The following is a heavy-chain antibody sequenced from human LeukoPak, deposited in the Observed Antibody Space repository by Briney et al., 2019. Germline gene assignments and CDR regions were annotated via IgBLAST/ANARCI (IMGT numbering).Heavy chain of an antibody. CDR2: IASNGGSE. CDR1: GFTFTTYG. CDR3: ARGALVAVAGTKYFDY. D-gene: IGHD6-19*01. V-gene: IGHV3-30*03. J-gene: IGHJ4*02. Sequence: GGSLRLSCAASGFTFTTYGLHWVRQAPGKGLEWVAAIASNGGSEYYADSVKGRFTISRDNSKNTLYLQMNSLRAEDTAVYYCARGALVAVAGTKYFDYWGQGTLVTVSS.